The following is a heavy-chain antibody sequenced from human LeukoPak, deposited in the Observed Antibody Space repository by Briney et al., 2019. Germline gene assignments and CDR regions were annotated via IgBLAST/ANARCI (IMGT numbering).Heavy chain of an antibody. CDR3: AKDQGYGYVAIWIDY. V-gene: IGHV3-30*18. CDR2: ILYDGSNK. J-gene: IGHJ4*02. CDR1: GFTFSSYG. D-gene: IGHD5-18*01. Sequence: GGSLRLSCAASGFTFSSYGMHWVRQAPGKGLEWVAVILYDGSNKYYADSVKGRFTISRDNSKNTLYLQMNSLRAEDTAVYYCAKDQGYGYVAIWIDYWGQGTLVTVSS.